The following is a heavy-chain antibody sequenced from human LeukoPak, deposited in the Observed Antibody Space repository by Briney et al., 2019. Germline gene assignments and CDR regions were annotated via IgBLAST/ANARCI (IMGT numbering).Heavy chain of an antibody. J-gene: IGHJ4*02. V-gene: IGHV3-23*01. CDR2: ISGSGINT. CDR1: GFTFSSNP. Sequence: GGSLRLSCAASGFTFSSNPMSWVRQAPGKGLEWVSAISGSGINTYYADSVTGRFTISRDNSRNTLYLQMNSLSAEDPAVNYCVQGGGYCGGDCFFYFDHWGPGTLVTVSS. D-gene: IGHD2-21*02. CDR3: VQGGGYCGGDCFFYFDH.